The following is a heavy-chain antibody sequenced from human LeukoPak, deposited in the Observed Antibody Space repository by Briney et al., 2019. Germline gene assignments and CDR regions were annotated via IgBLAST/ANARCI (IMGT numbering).Heavy chain of an antibody. Sequence: ASVKVSCKASGGTFSSYAINWVRQATGQGLEWMGWMNPNSGNTGYAQKFQGRVTMTEDTSTDTAYMELSSLRSEDTAVYYCATAALDSSGYPYYFDYWGQGTLVTVSS. CDR2: MNPNSGNT. J-gene: IGHJ4*02. V-gene: IGHV1-8*02. CDR1: GGTFSSYA. CDR3: ATAALDSSGYPYYFDY. D-gene: IGHD3-22*01.